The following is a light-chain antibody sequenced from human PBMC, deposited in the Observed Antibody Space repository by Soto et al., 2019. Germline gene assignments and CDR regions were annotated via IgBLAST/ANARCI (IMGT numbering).Light chain of an antibody. CDR2: DVS. V-gene: IGLV2-14*01. CDR1: SSDVGGYNY. CDR3: SSYTSSSTLV. J-gene: IGLJ1*01. Sequence: SVLTQPASVSVSPGQSITISCTGTSSDVGGYNYVSWYQQHPGKAPKLMIYDVSNRPSGVSNRFSGSKSGNTASLTISGLQAEDEADYYCSSYTSSSTLVFGTGTKVTVL.